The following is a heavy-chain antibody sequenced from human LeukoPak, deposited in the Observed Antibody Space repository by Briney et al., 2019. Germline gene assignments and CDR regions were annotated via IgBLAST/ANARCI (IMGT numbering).Heavy chain of an antibody. V-gene: IGHV3-30*18. D-gene: IGHD3-3*01. CDR1: GFTVSSYG. CDR3: AKDLYDFWSGHYTSFDY. J-gene: IGHJ4*02. CDR2: ISYDGSNK. Sequence: GRSLRLSCAASGFTVSSYGMHWVRQAPGKGLEWVAVISYDGSNKYYADSVKGRFTISRDNSKNTLYLQMNSLRAEDTAVYYCAKDLYDFWSGHYTSFDYWGQGTLVTVSS.